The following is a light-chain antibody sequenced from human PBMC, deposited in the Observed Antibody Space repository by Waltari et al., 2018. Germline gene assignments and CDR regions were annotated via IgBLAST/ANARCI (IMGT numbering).Light chain of an antibody. CDR3: QDHERIPAA. V-gene: IGKV3-20*01. Sequence: LTQSPGTLSVSPGERATLSCRASQNIGTYLVWYQQKPGQAPRLLMYAASRRATGNSGRFSCRRSGTDFSLTITRLEPEDFAVYYCQDHERIPAAFGQGTKVEVK. J-gene: IGKJ1*01. CDR1: QNIGTY. CDR2: AAS.